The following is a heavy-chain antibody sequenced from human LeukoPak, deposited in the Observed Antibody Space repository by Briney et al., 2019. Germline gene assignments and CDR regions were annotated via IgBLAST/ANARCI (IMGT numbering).Heavy chain of an antibody. CDR3: AKGGYGSGSYQHLDY. CDR1: GFTFSSYG. V-gene: IGHV3-23*01. Sequence: GGSLRLSCAASGFTFSSYGMSWVRQAPGKGLEWVSAISGSGGSTYYADSVKGRFTISRDNSKNTLYLQMNSLRAEDTAVYYCAKGGYGSGSYQHLDYWGQGTLVTVSS. D-gene: IGHD3-10*01. CDR2: ISGSGGST. J-gene: IGHJ4*02.